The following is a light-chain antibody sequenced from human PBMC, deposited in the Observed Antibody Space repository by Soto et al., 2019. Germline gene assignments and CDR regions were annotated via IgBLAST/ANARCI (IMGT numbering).Light chain of an antibody. Sequence: EIVLTQSPGTLSLSPGERATLSCRASQSIINKYLAWYQQKPGQAPRVLIHDTSSRATGIPDRFSGSGSGTDFTLTICRLEPEDFAVYYCQHYGRSPYSFGQGTKLEIK. CDR3: QHYGRSPYS. J-gene: IGKJ2*01. CDR2: DTS. CDR1: QSIINKY. V-gene: IGKV3-20*01.